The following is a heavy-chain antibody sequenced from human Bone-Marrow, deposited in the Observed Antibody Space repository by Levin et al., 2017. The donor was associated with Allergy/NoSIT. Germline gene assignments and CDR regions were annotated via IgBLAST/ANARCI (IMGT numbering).Heavy chain of an antibody. J-gene: IGHJ4*02. V-gene: IGHV3-74*01. CDR3: AREPGTGEDY. D-gene: IGHD3-10*01. Sequence: GESLKISCAASGFTFSSYWMHWVRQAPGKGLVWVSRINSDGSSTSYADSVKGRFTISRDNAKNTLYLQMNSLRAEDTAVYYCAREPGTGEDYWGQGTLVTVSS. CDR1: GFTFSSYW. CDR2: INSDGSST.